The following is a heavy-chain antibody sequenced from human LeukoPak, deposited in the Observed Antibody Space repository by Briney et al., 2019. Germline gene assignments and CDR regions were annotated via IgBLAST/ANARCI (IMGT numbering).Heavy chain of an antibody. Sequence: GGSLRLSCAASGLTFSSYGMHWVRQAPGKGLEWVAFIRYDGSNKDYADSVKGRFTISRDNSKNTLYLQMNSLRAEDTAVYYCAKDRDSSGYAFDIWGQGTMVTVSS. D-gene: IGHD3-22*01. CDR3: AKDRDSSGYAFDI. J-gene: IGHJ3*02. CDR2: IRYDGSNK. CDR1: GLTFSSYG. V-gene: IGHV3-30*02.